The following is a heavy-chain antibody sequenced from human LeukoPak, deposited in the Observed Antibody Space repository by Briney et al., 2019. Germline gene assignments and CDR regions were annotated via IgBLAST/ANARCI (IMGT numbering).Heavy chain of an antibody. Sequence: SETLSLTCTVSGGSISSDYWSWIRQPPGKGLEYIGFIYSSGTSNYNPSLKSRVTMSVDTSKIKLSLQLRSVTAADTAVYYCARGMYDLQLGAWFDPWGRGTLVTVSS. CDR1: GGSISSDY. J-gene: IGHJ5*02. CDR2: IYSSGTS. V-gene: IGHV4-59*01. D-gene: IGHD3-3*01. CDR3: ARGMYDLQLGAWFDP.